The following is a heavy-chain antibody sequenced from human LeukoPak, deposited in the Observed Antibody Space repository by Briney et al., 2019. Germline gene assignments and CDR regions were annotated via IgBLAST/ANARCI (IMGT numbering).Heavy chain of an antibody. Sequence: KPGGSLRLSCAASGFTFSSYSMNWVRQAPGKGLEWVSSISSSSSYIYYADPAKGRFTISRDNAKNSLYLQMNSLRAEDTAVYYCARDLRYYDSSGHDYWGQGTLVTVSS. CDR3: ARDLRYYDSSGHDY. J-gene: IGHJ4*02. V-gene: IGHV3-21*01. D-gene: IGHD3-22*01. CDR1: GFTFSSYS. CDR2: ISSSSSYI.